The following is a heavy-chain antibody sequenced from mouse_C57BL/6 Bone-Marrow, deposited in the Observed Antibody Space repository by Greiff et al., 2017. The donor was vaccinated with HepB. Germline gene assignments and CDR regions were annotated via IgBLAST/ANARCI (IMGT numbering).Heavy chain of an antibody. CDR2: INPSSGYT. D-gene: IGHD2-3*01. V-gene: IGHV1-4*01. CDR3: AFYDDDYFDY. Sequence: QVQLKQSGAELARPGASVKMSCKASGYTFTSYTMHWVKQRPGQGLEWIGYINPSSGYTKYNQKFKDKATLTADKSSSTAYMQLSSLTSADSAVYYCAFYDDDYFDYWGQGTTLTVSS. CDR1: GYTFTSYT. J-gene: IGHJ2*01.